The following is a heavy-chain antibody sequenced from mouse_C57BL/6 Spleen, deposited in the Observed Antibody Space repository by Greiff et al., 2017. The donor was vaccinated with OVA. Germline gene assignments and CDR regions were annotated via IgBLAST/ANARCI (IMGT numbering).Heavy chain of an antibody. J-gene: IGHJ1*03. D-gene: IGHD1-1*01. CDR1: GFTFSDYG. V-gene: IGHV5-17*01. CDR2: ISSGSSTI. Sequence: DVKLVESGGGLVKPGGSLKLSCAASGFTFSDYGMHWVRQAPEKGLEWVSYISSGSSTIYYADTVKGRFTISRDNAKNTLFLQMTSLRSEDTAMYYGARQGTTVVDWYFDVWGTGTTVTVSS. CDR3: ARQGTTVVDWYFDV.